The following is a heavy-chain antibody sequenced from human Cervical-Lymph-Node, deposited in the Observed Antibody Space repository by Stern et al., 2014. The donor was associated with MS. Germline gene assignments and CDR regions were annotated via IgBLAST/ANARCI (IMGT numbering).Heavy chain of an antibody. Sequence: EVQLVQSGAVVKEPGEFLKISCQTSGYSFTNYWIGWVRQVPGQCLGWIGIIYPCDSEAKSSPSFRGQVTISADKSTNTAYVQWSSLKASDTATYYCARRAGYCSRTNCYAYWYFDVWGRGTLVTVTS. CDR3: ARRAGYCSRTNCYAYWYFDV. V-gene: IGHV5-51*01. J-gene: IGHJ2*01. CDR2: IYPCDSEA. D-gene: IGHD2-2*01. CDR1: GYSFTNYW.